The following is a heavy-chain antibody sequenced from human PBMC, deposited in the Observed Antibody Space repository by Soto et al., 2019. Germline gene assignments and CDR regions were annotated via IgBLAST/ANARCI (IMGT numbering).Heavy chain of an antibody. CDR3: ARDRVLAGIGEVDY. D-gene: IGHD6-19*01. J-gene: IGHJ4*02. CDR2: ISFDGNNK. CDR1: GFTFSNSA. Sequence: PGGSLRLSCAASGFTFSNSAMHWVRQAPGKGLEWVAVISFDGNNKYYVGSVKGRFTISRDNSKNTLYLQMNSLRAEDTAVYYCARDRVLAGIGEVDYWGQGTLVTVAS. V-gene: IGHV3-30-3*01.